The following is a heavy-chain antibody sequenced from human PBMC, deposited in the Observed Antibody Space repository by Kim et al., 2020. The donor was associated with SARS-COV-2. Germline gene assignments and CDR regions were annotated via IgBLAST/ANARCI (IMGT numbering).Heavy chain of an antibody. CDR1: GGSISSSSYY. CDR2: IYYSGST. J-gene: IGHJ4*02. V-gene: IGHV4-39*01. D-gene: IGHD2-15*01. CDR3: ARHSRFVVVAAAFLA. Sequence: SETLSLTCTVSGGSISSSSYYWGWIRQPPGKGLEWIGSIYYSGSTYYNPSLKSRVTISVDTSKNQFSLKLSSVTAADTAVYYCARHSRFVVVAAAFLAWGQGTLVTVSS.